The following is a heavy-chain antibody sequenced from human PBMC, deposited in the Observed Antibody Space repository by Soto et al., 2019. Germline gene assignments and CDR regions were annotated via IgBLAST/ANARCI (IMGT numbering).Heavy chain of an antibody. CDR2: ISSSSSTI. CDR1: GFTFSSYS. Sequence: EVQLVESGGGLVQPGGSLRLSCAASGFTFSSYSMNWVRQAPGKGLEWVSYISSSSSTIYYADSVKGRFTISRDNAKNSLYLQMNSLRDEDTALYYCARENDDFWSGYYKGEIDYWGQGTLVTVSS. CDR3: ARENDDFWSGYYKGEIDY. V-gene: IGHV3-48*02. D-gene: IGHD3-3*01. J-gene: IGHJ4*02.